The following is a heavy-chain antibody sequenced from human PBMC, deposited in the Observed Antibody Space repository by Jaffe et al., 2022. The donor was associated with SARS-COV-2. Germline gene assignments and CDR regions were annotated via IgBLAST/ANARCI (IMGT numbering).Heavy chain of an antibody. CDR1: GGSFSGYY. CDR2: INHSGST. D-gene: IGHD6-19*01. J-gene: IGHJ4*02. Sequence: QVQLQQWGAGLLKPSETLSLTCAVYGGSFSGYYWSWIRQPPGKGLEWIGEINHSGSTNYNPSLKSRVTISVDTSKNQFSLKLSSVTAADTAVYYCARVRGQWLAPRRPYYFDYWGQGTLVTVSS. V-gene: IGHV4-34*01. CDR3: ARVRGQWLAPRRPYYFDY.